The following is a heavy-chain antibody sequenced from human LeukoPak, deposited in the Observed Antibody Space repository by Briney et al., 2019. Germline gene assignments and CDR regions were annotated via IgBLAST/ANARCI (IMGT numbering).Heavy chain of an antibody. J-gene: IGHJ4*02. CDR2: FSSSSGTI. CDR3: ARGGLLCGGACFSR. V-gene: IGHV3-48*02. D-gene: IGHD2-21*01. Sequence: PGGSLRLSCAASGFSITSFAMNWVRQAPGKRLEWVSFFSSSSGTIYYADSVKGRFAISRDSAKNSLYLQMNSLRDEDTAVYYCARGGLLCGGACFSRWGQGTLVTVSA. CDR1: GFSITSFA.